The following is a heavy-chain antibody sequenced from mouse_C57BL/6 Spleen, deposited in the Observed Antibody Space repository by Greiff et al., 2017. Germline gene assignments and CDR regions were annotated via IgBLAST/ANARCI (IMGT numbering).Heavy chain of an antibody. D-gene: IGHD3-2*02. CDR2: IRSKSSNYAT. CDR1: GFTFNTYA. CDR3: VREGTAQATLYAMDY. J-gene: IGHJ4*01. V-gene: IGHV10-3*01. Sequence: EVQVVESGGGLVQPKGSLKLSCAASGFTFNTYAMHWVRQAPGKGLEWVARIRSKSSNYATYYADSVKDRFTISRDDSQSMLYLQMNNLKTEDTAMYYCVREGTAQATLYAMDYWGQGTSVTVSS.